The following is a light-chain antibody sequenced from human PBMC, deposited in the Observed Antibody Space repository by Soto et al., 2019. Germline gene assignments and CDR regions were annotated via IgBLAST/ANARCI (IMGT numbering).Light chain of an antibody. CDR3: QQYDSSPFT. CDR1: QTVSASY. J-gene: IGKJ2*01. CDR2: GAS. Sequence: MVLTQSPGTLSLSPGEIATLSCGASQTVSASYLAWYQQKPGQAPRLLIYGASRRATGIPDRFSAGGSGTDFTLTISRLEPEDFAVYYCQQYDSSPFTFGQGTKVEIK. V-gene: IGKV3-20*01.